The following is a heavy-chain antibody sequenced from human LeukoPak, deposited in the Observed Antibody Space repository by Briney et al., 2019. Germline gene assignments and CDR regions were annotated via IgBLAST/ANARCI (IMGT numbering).Heavy chain of an antibody. J-gene: IGHJ4*02. CDR2: ISRSGGST. CDR3: ATWTSGSFDY. V-gene: IGHV3-23*01. Sequence: PGGSLRLSCAASGFTFSYYAMTWVRQAPGKGLGWVSGISRSGGSTWYADSVKGRFTISRDNSKNSLYLQMNSLRAEDTAIYYCATWTSGSFDYWGQGTLVTVSS. CDR1: GFTFSYYA. D-gene: IGHD3-10*01.